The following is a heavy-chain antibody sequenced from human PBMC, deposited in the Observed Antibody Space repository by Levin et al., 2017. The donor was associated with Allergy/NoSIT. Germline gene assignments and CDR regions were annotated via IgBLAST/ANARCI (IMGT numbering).Heavy chain of an antibody. V-gene: IGHV1-46*01. CDR3: ARETYSSGWYGYYYYGMDV. Sequence: ASVKVSCKASGYTFTSYYMHWVRQAPGQGLEWMGIINPSGGSTSYAQKFQGRVTMTRDTSTSTVYMELSSLRSEDTAVYYCARETYSSGWYGYYYYGMDVWGQGTTVTVSS. CDR2: INPSGGST. J-gene: IGHJ6*02. D-gene: IGHD6-19*01. CDR1: GYTFTSYY.